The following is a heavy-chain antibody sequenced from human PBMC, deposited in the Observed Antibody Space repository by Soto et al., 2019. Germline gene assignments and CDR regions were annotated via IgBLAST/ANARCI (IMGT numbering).Heavy chain of an antibody. CDR2: ISSSGSTI. D-gene: IGHD3-16*01. V-gene: IGHV3-11*01. Sequence: GGSLRLCCAACGFTFSDYYMSWIRQAPGKGLEWVSYISSSGSTIYYADSVKGRFTISRDNAKNSLYLQMNSLRAEDTAVYYSARDLGGNDYIWGTPPSAYWGQGTLVTVSS. CDR1: GFTFSDYY. CDR3: ARDLGGNDYIWGTPPSAY. J-gene: IGHJ4*02.